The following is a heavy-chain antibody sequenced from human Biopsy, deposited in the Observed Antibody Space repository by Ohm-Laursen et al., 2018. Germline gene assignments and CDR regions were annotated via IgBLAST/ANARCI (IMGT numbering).Heavy chain of an antibody. Sequence: SSVKVSCKASGYTLAGFGVGWVRQAPGQGLEWMGWISANSGNTNYAQKFQGRVTMTADTSTSTAYMELRSLTSDDTAIYYCARGMAVAVTLYYFDYWGQGSLLTVSS. D-gene: IGHD6-19*01. J-gene: IGHJ4*02. CDR3: ARGMAVAVTLYYFDY. CDR1: GYTLAGFG. V-gene: IGHV1-18*01. CDR2: ISANSGNT.